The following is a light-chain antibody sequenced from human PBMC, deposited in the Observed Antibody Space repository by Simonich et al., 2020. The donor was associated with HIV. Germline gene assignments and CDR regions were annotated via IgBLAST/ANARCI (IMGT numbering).Light chain of an antibody. J-gene: IGKJ1*01. CDR3: QQYYSTRT. V-gene: IGKV3-15*01. CDR1: QSVSSN. CDR2: GAS. Sequence: EIVMTQSPATLSVSPGERATLSCRASQSVSSNLAWYQQKPGQAPRLLISGASTRDTGIPARFSGSGSGTEFTLTISSLQSEDFAVYYCQQYYSTRTFGQGTKVEIK.